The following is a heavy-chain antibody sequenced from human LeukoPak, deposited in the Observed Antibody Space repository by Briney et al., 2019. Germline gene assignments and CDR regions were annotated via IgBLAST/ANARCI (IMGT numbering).Heavy chain of an antibody. CDR1: GYTFTGYY. CDR2: INPNSGGT. D-gene: IGHD6-19*01. V-gene: IGHV1-2*02. J-gene: IGHJ6*02. Sequence: ASVKVSCKASGYTFTGYYMHWVRQAPGQGLEWMGWINPNSGGTNYAQKFQGRVTMTRDTSISTAYMELSRLRSDDTAVYYCARGVAVAGMAAYYGMDVWGQGTTVTVSS. CDR3: ARGVAVAGMAAYYGMDV.